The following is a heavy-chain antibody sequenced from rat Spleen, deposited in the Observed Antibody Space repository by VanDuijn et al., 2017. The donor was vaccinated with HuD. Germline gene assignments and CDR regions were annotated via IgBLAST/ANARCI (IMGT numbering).Heavy chain of an antibody. CDR2: VWAGGRP. D-gene: IGHD1-6*01. CDR3: ARHGMYTTDTGYFDY. V-gene: IGHV2-72*01. J-gene: IGHJ2*01. Sequence: QVQLKESGPGLVQPSQTLSLTCTVSGFSLTSYHVSWVRQPPGKSLVWMGTVWAGGRPHYNSAVQSRLNISRDTSKSQVFLKMNSLRPEDTGTYYCARHGMYTTDTGYFDYWGQGVMVTVSS. CDR1: GFSLTSYH.